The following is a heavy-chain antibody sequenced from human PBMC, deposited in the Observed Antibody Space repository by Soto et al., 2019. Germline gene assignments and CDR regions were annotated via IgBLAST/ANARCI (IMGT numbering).Heavy chain of an antibody. CDR3: ARGYNSGWSTNPYYFDY. Sequence: PGEPLKISCNGSGYSFTSYWIGWVRQMPGKGLEWMGIISPGDSDTRYSPSFQGQVTISADKSISTAYLQWSSLKASDTAMYYCARGYNSGWSTNPYYFDYWGQGTLVTVSS. CDR2: ISPGDSDT. V-gene: IGHV5-51*01. CDR1: GYSFTSYW. J-gene: IGHJ4*02. D-gene: IGHD6-19*01.